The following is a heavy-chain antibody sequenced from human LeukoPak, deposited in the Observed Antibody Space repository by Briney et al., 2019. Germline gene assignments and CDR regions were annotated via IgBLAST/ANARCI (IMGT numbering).Heavy chain of an antibody. CDR2: ISWDGGST. CDR3: ASGGDEGDPTFDY. CDR1: GFTFDDCA. J-gene: IGHJ4*02. V-gene: IGHV3-43D*03. Sequence: GGSLRLSCAASGFTFDDCAMHWVRQAPGKGLEWVSLISWDGGSTYYADSVKGRFTFSRDNSKNSLYLQMNSLRAEDTALYYCASGGDEGDPTFDYWGQGTLVTVSS. D-gene: IGHD2-21*01.